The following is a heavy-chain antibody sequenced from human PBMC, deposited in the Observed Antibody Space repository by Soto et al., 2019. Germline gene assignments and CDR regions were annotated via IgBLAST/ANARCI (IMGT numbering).Heavy chain of an antibody. D-gene: IGHD2-8*01. CDR2: IRGKANNYAT. CDR3: TRQYCTNGVCYTGGDYYGMDV. CDR1: GFTFSGSA. V-gene: IGHV3-73*01. J-gene: IGHJ6*02. Sequence: PGGSLRLSCAASGFTFSGSAMHWVRQASGKGLEWVGRIRGKANNYATAYAASVKGRFTISRDDSKNTAYLQMNSLKTEDTAVYYCTRQYCTNGVCYTGGDYYGMDVWGQGPTVTVSS.